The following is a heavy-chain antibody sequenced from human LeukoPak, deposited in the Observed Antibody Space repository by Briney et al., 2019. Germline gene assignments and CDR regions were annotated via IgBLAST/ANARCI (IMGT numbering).Heavy chain of an antibody. Sequence: GASVKVSCTASGGTFSSYAISWVRQAPGQGLEWMGGIIPIFGTANYAQKFQGRVTITTDESTSTAYMELSSLRSEDTAVYYCARVGTRGGYNVVDYWGQGTLVTVSS. CDR3: ARVGTRGGYNVVDY. V-gene: IGHV1-69*05. D-gene: IGHD5-24*01. CDR2: IIPIFGTA. J-gene: IGHJ4*02. CDR1: GGTFSSYA.